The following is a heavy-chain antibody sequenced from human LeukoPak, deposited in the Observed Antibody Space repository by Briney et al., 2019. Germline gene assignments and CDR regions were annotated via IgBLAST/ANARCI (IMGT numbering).Heavy chain of an antibody. D-gene: IGHD3-10*01. CDR1: GGSFSGYY. J-gene: IGHJ5*02. V-gene: IGHV4-34*01. Sequence: SETLSLTCAVYGGSFSGYYWSWIRQPPGKGLEWIGEINHSGSTNYNPSLKSRVTISVDTSKNQFSLKLSSVTAADTAGYYCAIRYYYGSGSYGGKFDPWGQGTLVTVSS. CDR3: AIRYYYGSGSYGGKFDP. CDR2: INHSGST.